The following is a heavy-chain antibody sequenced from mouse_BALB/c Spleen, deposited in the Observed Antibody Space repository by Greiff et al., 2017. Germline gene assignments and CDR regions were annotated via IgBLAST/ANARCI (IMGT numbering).Heavy chain of an antibody. CDR3: VRSTFAY. Sequence: QVTLKESGPGLVAPSQSLSITCTVSGFSLTSYDISWIRQPPGKGLEWLGVIWTGGGTNYNSAFMSRLSISKDNSKSQVFLKMNSLQTDDTAIYYCVRSTFAYWGQGTLVTVSA. V-gene: IGHV2-9-2*01. CDR1: GFSLTSYD. J-gene: IGHJ3*01. CDR2: IWTGGGT.